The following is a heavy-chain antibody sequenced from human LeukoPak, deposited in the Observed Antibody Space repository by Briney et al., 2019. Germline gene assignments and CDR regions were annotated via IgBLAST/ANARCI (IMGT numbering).Heavy chain of an antibody. Sequence: GGSLRLSCAASGFTFSDYYMSWIRQAPGKGLEWVSYISSSGSTIYYADSVKGRFTISRDNAKNSLYLQMNSLRAEDTAVYYCASGGMGIVVVPAATQFDYWGQGTLVTVSS. D-gene: IGHD2-2*03. V-gene: IGHV3-11*01. J-gene: IGHJ4*02. CDR1: GFTFSDYY. CDR3: ASGGMGIVVVPAATQFDY. CDR2: ISSSGSTI.